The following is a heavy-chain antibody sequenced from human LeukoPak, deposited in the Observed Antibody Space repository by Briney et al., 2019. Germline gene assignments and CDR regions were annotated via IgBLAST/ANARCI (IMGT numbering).Heavy chain of an antibody. D-gene: IGHD6-13*01. CDR1: GGSFSGYY. V-gene: IGHV4-34*01. CDR2: INHSGST. Sequence: PSETLSLTCAVYGGSFSGYYWSWIRQPPGKGLEWIGEINHSGSTNYNPSLKSRVTISVDTSKNQFSLKLSSVTAADTAVYYCASIDVKAAAGTGYAFDIWGQGTMVTVSS. CDR3: ASIDVKAAAGTGYAFDI. J-gene: IGHJ3*02.